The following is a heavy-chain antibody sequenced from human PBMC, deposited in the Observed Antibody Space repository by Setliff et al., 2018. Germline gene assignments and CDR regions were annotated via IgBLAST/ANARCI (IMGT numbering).Heavy chain of an antibody. Sequence: SVKVSSKASGGTFSSYGISWVRQAPGQGLEWMGGTIPMFGTTEYAQKFQGRLTIITDESTNTAFMQLSSLRSDDTAVYYCVREGVDRRSSTDYRYYMDVWGKGTTVTVSS. V-gene: IGHV1-69*05. J-gene: IGHJ6*03. D-gene: IGHD6-6*01. CDR2: TIPMFGTT. CDR3: VREGVDRRSSTDYRYYMDV. CDR1: GGTFSSYG.